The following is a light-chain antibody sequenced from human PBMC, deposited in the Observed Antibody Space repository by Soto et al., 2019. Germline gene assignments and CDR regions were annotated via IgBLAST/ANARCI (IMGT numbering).Light chain of an antibody. CDR2: GAS. J-gene: IGKJ5*01. V-gene: IGKV3-20*01. Sequence: EIVMTQSPATLAVSPGERASLSSRASQSVSSSYLAWYQQKPGQAPRLLIYGASSRATGIPDRFSGSGSGTDFTLTISRLETEDFAVYYCQQYGSSLSITFGQGTRLEIK. CDR3: QQYGSSLSIT. CDR1: QSVSSSY.